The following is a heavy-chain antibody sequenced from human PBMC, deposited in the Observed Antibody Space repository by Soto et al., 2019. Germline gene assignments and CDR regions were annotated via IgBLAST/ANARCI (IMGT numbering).Heavy chain of an antibody. V-gene: IGHV1-58*01. D-gene: IGHD5-12*01. CDR3: AAPPNRDAYNYGY. Sequence: QMQLVQSGPEVRKPGTSVKVSCKASGLTFSSSAVQWVRQARGQRLEWIGWIVVGSGSTKHAQKFQERVTITRDMSTSTAYMELSSLRSEDTAVYYCAAPPNRDAYNYGYWGQGTLVTVSS. CDR1: GLTFSSSA. CDR2: IVVGSGST. J-gene: IGHJ4*02.